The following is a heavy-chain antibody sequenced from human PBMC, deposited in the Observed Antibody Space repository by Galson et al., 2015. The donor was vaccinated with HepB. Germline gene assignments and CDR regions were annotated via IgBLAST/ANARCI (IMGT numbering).Heavy chain of an antibody. D-gene: IGHD6-19*01. J-gene: IGHJ6*02. Sequence: SLRLSCAASGFTFSNAWMSWVRQAPGKGLEWVGRIKSKTDGGTTDYAAPVKGRFTISRDDSKNTLYLQMNSLKTEDTAVYYCTTDPQWLMGRHGMDVWSQGTTVTVSS. V-gene: IGHV3-15*01. CDR2: IKSKTDGGTT. CDR1: GFTFSNAW. CDR3: TTDPQWLMGRHGMDV.